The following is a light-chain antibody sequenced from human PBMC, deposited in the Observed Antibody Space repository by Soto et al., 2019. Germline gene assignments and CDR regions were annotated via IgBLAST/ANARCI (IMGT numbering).Light chain of an antibody. V-gene: IGLV1-51*01. CDR1: SSNIGNNY. CDR3: GTWDSSLSAFV. Sequence: QSVLTQPPSVSAAPGQTVTISCSGSSSNIGNNYVSWYQHLPGTAPKLLIYDNYKRPSGIPDRFSGSKSGTSATLGITGLQTGDEADYYCGTWDSSLSAFVFGTGTKLTVL. J-gene: IGLJ1*01. CDR2: DNY.